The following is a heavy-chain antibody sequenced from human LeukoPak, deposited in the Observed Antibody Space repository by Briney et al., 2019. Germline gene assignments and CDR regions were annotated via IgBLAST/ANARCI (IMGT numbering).Heavy chain of an antibody. D-gene: IGHD6-19*01. V-gene: IGHV3-21*01. CDR1: GFTFSSYS. CDR2: ISSSSSYI. CDR3: ARDLIAVAGSMDV. Sequence: GGSLRLSCAASGFTFSSYSMNWVRQAPGKGLELVSSISSSSSYIYYADSVKGRFTISRDNAKNSLYLQMNSLRAEDTAVYYCARDLIAVAGSMDVWGKGTTVTISS. J-gene: IGHJ6*04.